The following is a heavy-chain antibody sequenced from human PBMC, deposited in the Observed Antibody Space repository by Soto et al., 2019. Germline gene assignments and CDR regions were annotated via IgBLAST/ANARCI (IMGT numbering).Heavy chain of an antibody. D-gene: IGHD6-13*01. CDR3: AWTRGGSGYPGAFDN. V-gene: IGHV1-69*02. Sequence: QVQLVQSGAEVKKPGSSVKVSCKAPGVTFSSYTISWVRQATGQGLEWMGRIIPILGIANYAQKFQGRGTITADKTTSTGYMDMSSLRSEDTAVYYCAWTRGGSGYPGAFDNWGQGTMVTVSS. J-gene: IGHJ3*02. CDR1: GVTFSSYT. CDR2: IIPILGIA.